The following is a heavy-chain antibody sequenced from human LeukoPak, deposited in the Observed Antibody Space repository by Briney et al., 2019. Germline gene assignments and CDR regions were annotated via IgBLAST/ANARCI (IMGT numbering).Heavy chain of an antibody. CDR1: GGSLSSYY. CDR2: IYYSGST. CDR3: ARLRYCSSTSCPGLDY. V-gene: IGHV4-59*01. J-gene: IGHJ4*02. D-gene: IGHD2-2*01. Sequence: PSETLSLTCTVSGGSLSSYYGSWIRQPPGKGLGWIGDIYYSGSTNYNPSLKSRVTISVDTSKNQFSLKLSSLTAADTAVYYCARLRYCSSTSCPGLDYWGQGTLVTVSS.